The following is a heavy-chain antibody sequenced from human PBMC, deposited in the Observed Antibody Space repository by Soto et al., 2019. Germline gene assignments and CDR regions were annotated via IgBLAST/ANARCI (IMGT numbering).Heavy chain of an antibody. CDR2: IYYSGST. D-gene: IGHD3-3*01. CDR1: GGSISSGGYY. Sequence: KTSETLSLTCTVSGGSISSGGYYWSWIRQHPGKGLEWIGYIYYSGSTYYNPSLKSRVTISVDTSKNQFPLKLSSVTAADTAVYYCAREQAWSGYYVSSPFDPWGQGTLVTVSS. CDR3: AREQAWSGYYVSSPFDP. J-gene: IGHJ5*02. V-gene: IGHV4-31*03.